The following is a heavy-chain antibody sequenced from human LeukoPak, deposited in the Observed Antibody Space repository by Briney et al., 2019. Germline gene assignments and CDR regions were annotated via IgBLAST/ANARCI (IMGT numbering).Heavy chain of an antibody. CDR1: GYTLTELS. CDR2: FDPEDGET. V-gene: IGHV1-24*01. J-gene: IGHJ4*02. Sequence: ASVKVSRKVSGYTLTELSMHSVRQAPGKGLAWMGGFDPEDGETIYAQKFQGRVTMTEDTSTDTAYMGLSSLRAEDTAVYYCATAGRIAAAVDYWGQGTLVTVSS. D-gene: IGHD6-13*01. CDR3: ATAGRIAAAVDY.